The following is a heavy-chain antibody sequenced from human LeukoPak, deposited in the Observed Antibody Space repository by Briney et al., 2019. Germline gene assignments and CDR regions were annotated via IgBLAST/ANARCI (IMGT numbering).Heavy chain of an antibody. J-gene: IGHJ4*02. CDR2: ISSSGKTV. CDR3: ARDLATVTTAEY. CDR1: GFTFSDYY. D-gene: IGHD4-17*01. V-gene: IGHV3-11*04. Sequence: GGSLRLSCAASGFTFSDYYMNWIRQAPGKGLQWVSSISSSGKTVYYADSVKGRFTISRDNAENSLFLQMNSLRAEATAVYYCARDLATVTTAEYWGQGTLVTVSS.